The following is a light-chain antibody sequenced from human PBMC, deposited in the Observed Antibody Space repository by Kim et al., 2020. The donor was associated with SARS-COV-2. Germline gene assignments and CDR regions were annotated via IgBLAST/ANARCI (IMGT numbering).Light chain of an antibody. CDR2: WAS. Sequence: RATINCKSSQSILSSSNNKNYLAWYQQKPGQPPKLLISWASIRESGVPDRFSGGGSGTDFTLTISSLQAEDVAVYYCQQYYAVPYTFGQGTKLEI. CDR1: QSILSSSNNKNY. CDR3: QQYYAVPYT. J-gene: IGKJ2*01. V-gene: IGKV4-1*01.